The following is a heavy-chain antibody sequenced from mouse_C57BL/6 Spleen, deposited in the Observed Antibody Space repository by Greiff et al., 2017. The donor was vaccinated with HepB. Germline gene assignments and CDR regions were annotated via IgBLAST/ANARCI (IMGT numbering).Heavy chain of an antibody. D-gene: IGHD5-1-1*01. CDR3: ATSRAHTYLGFAY. Sequence: LQQSGAAPPKPGASLKLSCKATGYTFTGYWIEWVKQRPGHGLEWIGEILPGSGSTNYNEKFKGKATFTADTSSNTAYMQLSSLTTEDSAIYYCATSRAHTYLGFAYWGQGTLVTVSA. J-gene: IGHJ3*01. V-gene: IGHV1-9*01. CDR1: GYTFTGYW. CDR2: ILPGSGST.